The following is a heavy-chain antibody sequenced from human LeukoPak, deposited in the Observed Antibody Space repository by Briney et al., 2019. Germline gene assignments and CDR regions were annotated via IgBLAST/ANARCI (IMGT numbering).Heavy chain of an antibody. CDR1: GYTFTGYY. Sequence: ASLKVSCKASGYTFTGYYMHWVRQAPGQGLEWMGIINPSGGSTSYAQKFQGRVTMTRDMSTSTVYMELSSLRSEDTAVYYCARDSIGYCTNGVCPQDAFDIWGQGTMVTVSS. D-gene: IGHD2-8*01. V-gene: IGHV1-46*01. CDR3: ARDSIGYCTNGVCPQDAFDI. CDR2: INPSGGST. J-gene: IGHJ3*02.